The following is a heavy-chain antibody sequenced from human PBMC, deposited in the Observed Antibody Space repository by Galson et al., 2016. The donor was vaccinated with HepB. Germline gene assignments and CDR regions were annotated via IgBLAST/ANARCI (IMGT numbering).Heavy chain of an antibody. CDR1: GYAFTGHL. Sequence: SVKVSCKASGYAFTGHLIHWVRQAPGQRPEWMGWINPGAGNSKYSLSFQGRVTITNDTSASTAYMELTSLTSEDTAVYFCARGAASSIFGVVGRNFDYWGQGTLVTVSS. CDR2: INPGAGNS. CDR3: ARGAASSIFGVVGRNFDY. D-gene: IGHD3-3*01. V-gene: IGHV1-3*01. J-gene: IGHJ4*02.